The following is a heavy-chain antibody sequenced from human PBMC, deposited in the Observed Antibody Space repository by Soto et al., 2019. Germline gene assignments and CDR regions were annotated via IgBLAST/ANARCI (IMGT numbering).Heavy chain of an antibody. CDR2: ISSSSSYI. Sequence: GGSLRLSCAASGFTFSIYAMSWVRQAPGKGLEWVSSISSSSSYIYYADSVKGRFTISRDNAKNSLYLQMNSLRAEDTAVYYCARMSGQHDAFDIWGQGTMVTVSS. CDR1: GFTFSIYA. CDR3: ARMSGQHDAFDI. J-gene: IGHJ3*02. V-gene: IGHV3-21*01.